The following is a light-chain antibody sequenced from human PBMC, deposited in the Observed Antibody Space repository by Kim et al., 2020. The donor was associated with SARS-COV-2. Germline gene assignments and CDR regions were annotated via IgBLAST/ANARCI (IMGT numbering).Light chain of an antibody. Sequence: ASVGDRVTITCRASQGIRSYLAWYQQKPGKVPKLLIYAASTLQSGVPSTFSGSGSGTEFTLTISSLQPEDSATYYCQQLTSYPLTFGGGTKVEIK. V-gene: IGKV1-9*01. CDR2: AAS. J-gene: IGKJ4*01. CDR3: QQLTSYPLT. CDR1: QGIRSY.